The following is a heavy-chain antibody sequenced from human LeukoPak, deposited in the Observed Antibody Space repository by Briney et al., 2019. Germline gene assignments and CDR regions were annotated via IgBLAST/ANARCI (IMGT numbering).Heavy chain of an antibody. CDR3: AREAWYSQGGDFDY. V-gene: IGHV3-23*01. CDR1: GFAIRDTY. CDR2: ISGSGGST. Sequence: GGSLRLSCAASGFAIRDTYMNWIRQAPGKGLEWVSAISGSGGSTYYADSVKGRFTISRDNSKNTLYLQMNSLRAEDTAVYYCAREAWYSQGGDFDYWGQGTLVTVSS. D-gene: IGHD6-13*01. J-gene: IGHJ4*02.